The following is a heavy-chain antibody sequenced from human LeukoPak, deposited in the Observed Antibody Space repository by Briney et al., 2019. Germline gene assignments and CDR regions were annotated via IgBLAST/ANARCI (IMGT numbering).Heavy chain of an antibody. Sequence: GGSLRLSCAPSGFTINIYAMTWVRQAPGKGLEWVSVFYVGGATYYADSVKGRFTISRDTSKNTLFLQMNSLRAEDTAVYYCARGDAYNFFDSWGQGTLVTVSS. D-gene: IGHD5-24*01. J-gene: IGHJ4*02. V-gene: IGHV3-66*02. CDR1: GFTINIYA. CDR3: ARGDAYNFFDS. CDR2: FYVGGAT.